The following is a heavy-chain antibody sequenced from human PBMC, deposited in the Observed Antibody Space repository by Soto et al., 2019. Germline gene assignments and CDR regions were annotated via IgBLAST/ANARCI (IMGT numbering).Heavy chain of an antibody. Sequence: QVQLVESGGGVVQPGRSLRLSCAASGFTFSSYAMHWVRQAPGKGLEWVAVISYDGSNKYYADSVKGRFTISRDNSKNTLCRQMNSLRAEDTAVYYCVAAAGNIYYCYGMDVWGQGTTVTVSS. CDR2: ISYDGSNK. CDR1: GFTFSSYA. V-gene: IGHV3-30-3*01. D-gene: IGHD6-13*01. J-gene: IGHJ6*02. CDR3: VAAAGNIYYCYGMDV.